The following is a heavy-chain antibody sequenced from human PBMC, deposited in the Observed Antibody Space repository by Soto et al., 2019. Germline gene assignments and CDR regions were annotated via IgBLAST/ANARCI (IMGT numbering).Heavy chain of an antibody. J-gene: IGHJ5*02. V-gene: IGHV4-31*03. D-gene: IGHD2-15*01. CDR1: GGSISSGGYY. CDR3: ARVVAAPANWFDP. Sequence: SETLSLTCTVSGGSISSGGYYWSWIRQHPGKGLEWIGYIYYSGSTYYNPSLKSRVTISVDTSKNQFSLKLSSVTAADTAVYYCARVVAAPANWFDPWGQGTQVTVSS. CDR2: IYYSGST.